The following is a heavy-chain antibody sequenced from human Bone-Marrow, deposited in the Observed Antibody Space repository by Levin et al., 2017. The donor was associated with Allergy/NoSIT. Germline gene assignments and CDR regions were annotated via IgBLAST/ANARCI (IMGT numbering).Heavy chain of an antibody. J-gene: IGHJ3*02. CDR1: GDSVSSNSAA. CDR2: TYYRSKWYN. V-gene: IGHV6-1*01. D-gene: IGHD6-19*01. Sequence: SQTLSLTCAISGDSVSSNSAAWNWIRQSPSRGLEWLGRTYYRSKWYNDYAVSVKSRITINPDTSKNQFSLQLNSVTPEDTAVYYCARDGFGKQWLVLGPFEAFDIWGQGTMVTVSS. CDR3: ARDGFGKQWLVLGPFEAFDI.